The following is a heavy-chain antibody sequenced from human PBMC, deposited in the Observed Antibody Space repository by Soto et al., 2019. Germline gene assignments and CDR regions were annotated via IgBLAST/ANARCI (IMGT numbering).Heavy chain of an antibody. D-gene: IGHD3-3*01. J-gene: IGHJ6*02. CDR2: IIPIFGTA. Sequence: SVKVSCKASGYTFTSYGISWVRQAPGQGLEWMGGIIPIFGTANYAQKFQGRVTITADESTSTAYMELSSLRSEDTAVYYCARVMGATIFGVVGESYYGMDVWGQGTTVTVSS. CDR3: ARVMGATIFGVVGESYYGMDV. CDR1: GYTFTSYG. V-gene: IGHV1-69*13.